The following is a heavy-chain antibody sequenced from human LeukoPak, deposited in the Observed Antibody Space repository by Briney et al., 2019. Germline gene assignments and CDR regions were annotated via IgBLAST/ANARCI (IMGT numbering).Heavy chain of an antibody. D-gene: IGHD4-17*01. Sequence: GGSLRLSCVASGFTFSSYAMSWVRQAPGKGLEWVSAISGSGGRTYYADSVKGRFTISRDNSKNTLYLQMNSLRADDTAVYYCAKDPYGDSLNWFDPWGQGTLVTVSS. CDR2: ISGSGGRT. CDR3: AKDPYGDSLNWFDP. V-gene: IGHV3-23*01. CDR1: GFTFSSYA. J-gene: IGHJ5*02.